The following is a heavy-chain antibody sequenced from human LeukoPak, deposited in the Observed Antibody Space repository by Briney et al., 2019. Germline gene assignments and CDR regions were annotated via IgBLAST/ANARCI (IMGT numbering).Heavy chain of an antibody. Sequence: GGSLRLSCAASGFTFSTYGMTWVRQAPGRGLEWVSTINSGGVNTYYVDSVKGRFTISRDNSKNTLYLQMNSLRVEDTAVYYCAKISMTGTTLWGRGTLVTVSS. J-gene: IGHJ4*02. D-gene: IGHD1-20*01. CDR1: GFTFSTYG. V-gene: IGHV3-23*01. CDR3: AKISMTGTTL. CDR2: INSGGVNT.